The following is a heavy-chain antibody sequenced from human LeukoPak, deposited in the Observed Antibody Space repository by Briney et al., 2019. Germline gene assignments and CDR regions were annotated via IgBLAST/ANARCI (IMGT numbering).Heavy chain of an antibody. J-gene: IGHJ3*02. CDR2: ISGSGGST. Sequence: GGSLRLSCAASGFTVSSNYMSWVRQAPGKGLEWVSAISGSGGSTYYADSVKGRFTISRDNSKNTLYLQMNSLRAEDTAVYYCAKAPTYYYGSGSYYHDAFDIWGQGTMVTVSS. CDR1: GFTVSSNY. D-gene: IGHD3-10*01. V-gene: IGHV3-23*01. CDR3: AKAPTYYYGSGSYYHDAFDI.